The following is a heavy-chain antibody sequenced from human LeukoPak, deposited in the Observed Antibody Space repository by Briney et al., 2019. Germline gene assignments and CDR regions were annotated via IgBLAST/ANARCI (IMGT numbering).Heavy chain of an antibody. Sequence: GGSLRLSCAASGFTFSSYWMHWVRQAPGKGLVWVSRINSDGSSTSYADSVRGRFTISRDNAKNTLYLQMNSLRAEDTAVYYCARDRGLGGDYYFDYWGQGTLVTVSS. V-gene: IGHV3-74*01. D-gene: IGHD3-10*01. J-gene: IGHJ4*02. CDR3: ARDRGLGGDYYFDY. CDR1: GFTFSSYW. CDR2: INSDGSST.